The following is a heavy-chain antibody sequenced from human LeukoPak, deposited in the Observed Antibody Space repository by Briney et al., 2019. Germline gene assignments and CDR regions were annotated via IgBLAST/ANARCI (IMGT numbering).Heavy chain of an antibody. D-gene: IGHD3-22*01. CDR2: ISGSGGST. CDR3: AIPTYYYDSSGQGY. J-gene: IGHJ4*02. CDR1: GFTFSSYA. Sequence: GGSLRLSCAASGFTFSSYAMSWVRQAPGKGLEWVSAISGSGGSTYYADSVKGRFTISRDNAKNSLYLQMNSLRAEDTAVYYCAIPTYYYDSSGQGYWGQGTLVTVSS. V-gene: IGHV3-23*01.